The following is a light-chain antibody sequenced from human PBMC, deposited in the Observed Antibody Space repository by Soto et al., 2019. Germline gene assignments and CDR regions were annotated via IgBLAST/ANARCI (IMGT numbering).Light chain of an antibody. CDR1: SSDVCGYDH. CDR2: DVT. Sequence: QSVLTQPASVSGSPGQSITISCTGTSSDVCGYDHVSWYQQHPGKAPKLIIYDVTVRPSGISRRFSGSKSDNTASLAVSGLQPEDEADYYCSSYTNKDTLLFGGGTKLTVL. V-gene: IGLV2-14*03. J-gene: IGLJ3*02. CDR3: SSYTNKDTLL.